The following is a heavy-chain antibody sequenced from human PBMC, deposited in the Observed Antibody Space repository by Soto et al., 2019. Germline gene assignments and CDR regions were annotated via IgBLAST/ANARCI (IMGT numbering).Heavy chain of an antibody. CDR3: AKLGSSSWSPHYYFDF. CDR1: GFTFNNYA. V-gene: IGHV3-23*01. J-gene: IGHJ4*02. CDR2: ITDSGDDT. Sequence: EVQLLESGGGLVQPGGSLRLSCAASGFTFNNYAMGWVRQAPGKGLEWVSAITDSGDDTYYIDSVKGRFTISRDNSKSTLYLQMKSLRAENTAIYYWAKLGSSSWSPHYYFDFWGQGTLVTVSS. D-gene: IGHD2-2*01.